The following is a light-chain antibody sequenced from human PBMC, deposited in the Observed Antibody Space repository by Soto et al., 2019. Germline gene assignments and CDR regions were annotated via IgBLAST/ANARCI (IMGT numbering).Light chain of an antibody. V-gene: IGKV1-39*01. CDR3: QQSYSTPPGT. CDR2: DAS. CDR1: LSISSR. Sequence: DIQMTQSPATLSASVGDRVTITCRASLSISSRLAWYQQKPGKAPKLLIFDASSLLSGVPSRFSGSGSGTDFALTISSLEPEDFATYYCQQSYSTPPGTFGQGTKVDIK. J-gene: IGKJ2*01.